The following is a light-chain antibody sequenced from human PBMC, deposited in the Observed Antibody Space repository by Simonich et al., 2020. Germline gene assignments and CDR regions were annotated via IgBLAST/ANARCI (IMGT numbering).Light chain of an antibody. V-gene: IGLV2-14*01. Sequence: QSALTQPRSVSGSPGQSITIYCTGTSSDVGGYNYVSWYQQHPGKAPKLMIYDVSKRPSGVSNRVSGSKSGNTASLTISGLQAEDEADYYCSSYTSSSTFVVFGGGTKLTVL. CDR2: DVS. CDR3: SSYTSSSTFVV. CDR1: SSDVGGYNY. J-gene: IGLJ2*01.